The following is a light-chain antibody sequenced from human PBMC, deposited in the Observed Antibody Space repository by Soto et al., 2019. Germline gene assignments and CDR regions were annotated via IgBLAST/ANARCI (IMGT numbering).Light chain of an antibody. CDR2: ATS. V-gene: IGKV3-20*01. CDR1: QSVSSIY. Sequence: GLKLSLGALYLSKGERATLSCRASQSVSSIYLAWYQQKPGQAPSLLIYATSSRATGIPDRFSGSGSGTDFSLTISRLEPEDFAVYYCQQYGSSPITFGQGTRLEI. CDR3: QQYGSSPIT. J-gene: IGKJ5*01.